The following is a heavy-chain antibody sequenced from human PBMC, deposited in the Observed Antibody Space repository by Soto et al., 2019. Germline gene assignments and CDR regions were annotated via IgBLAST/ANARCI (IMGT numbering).Heavy chain of an antibody. J-gene: IGHJ4*02. Sequence: ASVKVSCKTSGYTFIGYYLNWVRQAPGQGLEWMGWVNPHTGGTHYAQKFDGRVTMTRDTSTYTAYMEMSGLKFDDTATYFCARVMAYEQQLVPFDYWGQGTLVTVSS. CDR1: GYTFIGYY. D-gene: IGHD6-13*01. CDR3: ARVMAYEQQLVPFDY. V-gene: IGHV1-2*02. CDR2: VNPHTGGT.